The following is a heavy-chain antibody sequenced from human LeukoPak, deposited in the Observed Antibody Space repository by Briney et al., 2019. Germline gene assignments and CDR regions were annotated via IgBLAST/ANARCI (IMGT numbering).Heavy chain of an antibody. D-gene: IGHD3-16*01. CDR1: GGSISSSSYY. J-gene: IGHJ4*02. Sequence: SETLSLTCTVSGGSISSSSYYWGWIRQPPGKGLEWIGSIYYSGSTYYNPSLKSRVTISVDTSKNQFSLKLSSVTAADTAVYYCARDRNVWGSISPHWGRGTLVTVSS. CDR2: IYYSGST. V-gene: IGHV4-39*07. CDR3: ARDRNVWGSISPH.